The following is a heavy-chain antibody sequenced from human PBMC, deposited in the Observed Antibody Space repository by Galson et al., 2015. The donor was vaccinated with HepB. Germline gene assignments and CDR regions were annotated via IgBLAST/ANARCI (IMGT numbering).Heavy chain of an antibody. CDR1: GYTFTGYY. D-gene: IGHD3-9*01. CDR2: INPNSGGT. V-gene: IGHV1-2*04. Sequence: SVKVSCKASGYTFTGYYMHWVRQAPGQGLEWMGWINPNSGGTNYAQKFQGWVTMTRDTSISTAYMELSRLRSDDTAVYYCARDGPLGDILTGGYAFDIWGQGTMVTVSS. CDR3: ARDGPLGDILTGGYAFDI. J-gene: IGHJ3*02.